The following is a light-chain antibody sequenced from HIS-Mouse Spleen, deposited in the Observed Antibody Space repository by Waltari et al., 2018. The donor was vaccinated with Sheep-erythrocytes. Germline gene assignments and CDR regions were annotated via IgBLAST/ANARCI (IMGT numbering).Light chain of an antibody. J-gene: IGKJ2*01. Sequence: EIVLTQSPATLSLSQGERATLPARASQSGSTNLAWYQQKPGQAPRLLIYGSSTRATGIPARFSGSGSGTEFTLTISSMQSEDFAVYYCQQYNNWPPPYTFGQGTKLEIK. CDR2: GSS. CDR1: QSGSTN. V-gene: IGKV3-15*01. CDR3: QQYNNWPPPYT.